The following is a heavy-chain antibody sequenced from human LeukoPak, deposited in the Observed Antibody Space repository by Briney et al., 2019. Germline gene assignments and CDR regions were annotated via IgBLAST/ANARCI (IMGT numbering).Heavy chain of an antibody. V-gene: IGHV1-2*02. D-gene: IGHD6-19*01. CDR3: ASRGIAVAGKRFDP. J-gene: IGHJ5*02. CDR1: GYTFTDYY. CDR2: INPNSGGT. Sequence: ASVKVSCKASGYTFTDYYMHWVRRAPGQGLEWMGWINPNSGGTNYAQKFQGRVTMTRDTSISTAYMELSSLRSDDTAVYYCASRGIAVAGKRFDPWGQGTLVTVSS.